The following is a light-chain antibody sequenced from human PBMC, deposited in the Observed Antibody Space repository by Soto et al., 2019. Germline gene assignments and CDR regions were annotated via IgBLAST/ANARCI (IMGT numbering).Light chain of an antibody. Sequence: QSALPQPASVSGSPGQSITISCAGTSSDIGASDYVSWYQQHSGRAPKLMIYHVSYRPSGVSDRFSGSKSGNRATLTISVLQAEDEADYYCSSYTSRNTFVFGSGTKLTVL. CDR2: HVS. CDR1: SSDIGASDY. CDR3: SSYTSRNTFV. J-gene: IGLJ1*01. V-gene: IGLV2-14*03.